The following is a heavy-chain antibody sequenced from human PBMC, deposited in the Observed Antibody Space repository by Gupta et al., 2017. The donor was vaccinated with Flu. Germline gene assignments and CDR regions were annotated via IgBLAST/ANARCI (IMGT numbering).Heavy chain of an antibody. CDR3: TTDDYGDYGYFDY. CDR2: GTT. Sequence: GTTDYAAPVKGRFTISRDDSKNTLYLQMNSLKTEDTAVYYCTTDDYGDYGYFDYWGQGTLVTVSS. V-gene: IGHV3-15*01. J-gene: IGHJ4*02. D-gene: IGHD4-17*01.